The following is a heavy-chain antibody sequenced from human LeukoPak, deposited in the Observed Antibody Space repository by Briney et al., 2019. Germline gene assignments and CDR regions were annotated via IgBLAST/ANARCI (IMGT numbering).Heavy chain of an antibody. D-gene: IGHD1-14*01. CDR1: G. V-gene: IGHV3-33*01. CDR2: IWYDGSDK. CDR3: ARDITSHYFDY. J-gene: IGHJ4*02. Sequence: GXXXXRQAXGKXXEWVAVIWYDGSDKYYTDSVKGRFTISRDNSRNTLYLQMNSLRVEDTAIYYCARDITSHYFDYCGQGALVTVSS.